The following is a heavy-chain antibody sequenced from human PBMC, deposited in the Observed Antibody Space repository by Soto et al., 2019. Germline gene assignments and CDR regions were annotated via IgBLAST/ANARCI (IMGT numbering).Heavy chain of an antibody. D-gene: IGHD1-26*01. V-gene: IGHV5-51*01. CDR1: GYSFTTHW. CDR3: ARGGKDGSLFFGLEV. Sequence: GVSLKISCVGSGYSFTTHWVAWVRQMPVKGLEWMGIFYPRDSAATYSPSFQGQVTMSADKSSSTAYLQWNSLQASDTAIYYCARGGKDGSLFFGLEVWGQGTTVTVSS. CDR2: FYPRDSAA. J-gene: IGHJ6*02.